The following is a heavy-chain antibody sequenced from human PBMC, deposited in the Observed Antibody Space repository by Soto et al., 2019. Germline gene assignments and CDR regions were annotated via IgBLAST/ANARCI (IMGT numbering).Heavy chain of an antibody. CDR3: ARRGSGSYYDY. Sequence: EVQLLESGGGLVQPGGSLRLSCAASGFTFSSYAMRWVRQAPVKGLEWVSAISGSGGSTYYAASVKGRFTISRDNSKHPLYLQLNSLTAEDTAVYYCARRGSGSYYDYWGQGTLVTVSS. CDR2: ISGSGGST. J-gene: IGHJ4*02. D-gene: IGHD1-26*01. CDR1: GFTFSSYA. V-gene: IGHV3-23*01.